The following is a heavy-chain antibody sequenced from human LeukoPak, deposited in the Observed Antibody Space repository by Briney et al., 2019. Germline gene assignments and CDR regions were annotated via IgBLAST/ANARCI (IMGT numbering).Heavy chain of an antibody. J-gene: IGHJ4*02. Sequence: GGSLRLSCAASGFTSSSYAMHWVRQAPGKGLEWVAVISYDGSNKYYADSVKGRFTISRDNSKNTLYLQMNSLRAEDTAVYYCARDGHYYDSSGYSHFDYWGQGTLVTVSS. CDR3: ARDGHYYDSSGYSHFDY. V-gene: IGHV3-30-3*01. CDR2: ISYDGSNK. D-gene: IGHD3-22*01. CDR1: GFTSSSYA.